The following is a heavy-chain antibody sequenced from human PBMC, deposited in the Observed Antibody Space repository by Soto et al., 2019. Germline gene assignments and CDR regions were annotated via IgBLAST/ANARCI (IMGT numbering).Heavy chain of an antibody. CDR1: VYAFTSYW. CDR2: IYPGDSDT. CDR3: ARGYCTTTICDPWFDP. V-gene: IGHV5-51*01. D-gene: IGHD2-2*01. Sequence: PGESLKISCTGSVYAFTSYWIAWVRQMPGKGLEWMGIIYPGDSDTRYSPSFQGQVTISADKSITTAYLQWSSLKASDTAMYYCARGYCTTTICDPWFDPWGQGTLVTVSS. J-gene: IGHJ5*02.